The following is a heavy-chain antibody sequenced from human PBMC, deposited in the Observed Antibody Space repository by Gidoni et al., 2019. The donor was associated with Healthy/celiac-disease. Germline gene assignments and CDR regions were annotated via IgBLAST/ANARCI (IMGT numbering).Heavy chain of an antibody. J-gene: IGHJ6*02. V-gene: IGHV3-48*01. CDR2: ISSSSSTI. CDR3: ARVQKVRKLGYYYYGMDV. CDR1: VFTFRSYC. Sequence: EVQLVESGGGLVQPGGSLRPSCSASVFTFRSYCMNWVRQAPGKGLEGVSYISSSSSTIYYADSVKGRFTISRDNAKNSLYLQMNSLRAEDTAVYYCARVQKVRKLGYYYYGMDVWGQGTTVTVSS. D-gene: IGHD3-16*01.